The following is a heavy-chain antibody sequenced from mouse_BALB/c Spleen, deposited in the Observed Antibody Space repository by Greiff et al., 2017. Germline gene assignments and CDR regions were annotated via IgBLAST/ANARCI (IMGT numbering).Heavy chain of an antibody. V-gene: IGHV14-3*02. CDR2: IDPANGNT. CDR1: GFNIKDTY. Sequence: VHVKQSGAELVKPGASVKLSCTASGFNIKDTYMHWVKQRPEQGLEWIGRIDPANGNTKYDPKFQGKATITADTSSNTAYLQLSSLTSEDTAVYYCAREYGNPMVYWGQGTSVTVSS. D-gene: IGHD2-10*02. J-gene: IGHJ4*01. CDR3: AREYGNPMVY.